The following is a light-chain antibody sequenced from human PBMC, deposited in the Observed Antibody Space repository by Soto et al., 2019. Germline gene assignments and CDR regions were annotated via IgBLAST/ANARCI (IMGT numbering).Light chain of an antibody. CDR2: GAS. J-gene: IGKJ4*01. CDR1: QSVSSN. Sequence: EIVMTQSPATLSVSPGERATLSCRASQSVSSNLAWYQQKPGQAPRLLIYGASTRATGVPDRFRGSGSGTDFTLTITRLEPEDFVVYYCQQYDHEPLTFGGGTKVDIK. V-gene: IGKV3D-15*01. CDR3: QQYDHEPLT.